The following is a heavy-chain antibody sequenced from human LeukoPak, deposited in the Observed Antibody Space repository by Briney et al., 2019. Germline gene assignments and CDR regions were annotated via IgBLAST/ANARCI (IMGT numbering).Heavy chain of an antibody. V-gene: IGHV3-30*18. CDR3: AKDSTVTYEWYFDY. J-gene: IGHJ4*02. D-gene: IGHD4-17*01. Sequence: PGGSLRLSCAASGFTFSTYGMHWVRQAPGKGLEWVAVISYDGNNKYYGDSVKGRFTISRDNSKNTLYLQMNSLRAEDTAVYYCAKDSTVTYEWYFDYWGQGTLVTVSS. CDR1: GFTFSTYG. CDR2: ISYDGNNK.